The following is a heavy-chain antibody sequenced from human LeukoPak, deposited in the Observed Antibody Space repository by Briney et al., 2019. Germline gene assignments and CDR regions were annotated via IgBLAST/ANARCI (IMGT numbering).Heavy chain of an antibody. J-gene: IGHJ1*01. D-gene: IGHD2-21*02. CDR2: IIPIFGTA. CDR1: GGTFISYA. Sequence: SVKVSCKASGGTFISYAISWVRQAPGQGLEWMGGIIPIFGTANYAQKFQGRVTITADESTSTAYMELSSLRSEDTAVYYCALVVVTASRYFQHWGQGTLVTVSS. CDR3: ALVVVTASRYFQH. V-gene: IGHV1-69*13.